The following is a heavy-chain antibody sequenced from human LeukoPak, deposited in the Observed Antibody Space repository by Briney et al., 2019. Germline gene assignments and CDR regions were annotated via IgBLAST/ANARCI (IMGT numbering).Heavy chain of an antibody. D-gene: IGHD2-2*01. J-gene: IGHJ4*02. Sequence: ASVKVSCKASGYTFTDYYMHWVRQAPGQGLEWMGWINPNSGGTNYAQKFQGRVTMTRDTSISTAYMELSRLRSDDTAVYYCARVPAVAEALDYWGQGTLVTVSS. V-gene: IGHV1-2*02. CDR1: GYTFTDYY. CDR3: ARVPAVAEALDY. CDR2: INPNSGGT.